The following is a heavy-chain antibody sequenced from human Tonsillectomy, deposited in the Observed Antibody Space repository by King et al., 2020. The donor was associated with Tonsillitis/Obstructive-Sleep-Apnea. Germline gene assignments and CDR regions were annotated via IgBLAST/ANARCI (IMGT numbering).Heavy chain of an antibody. Sequence: VQLVESGGGLVQPGGSLRLSCAASGFTFSSYWMHWVRQVPGKGLVWVSRINSEWSSTSYADSVKGRCTISRDNAKNTLYLQKNSLRAEDTAVYYCAREGYSSSSPIDYWGQGTLVTVSS. CDR1: GFTFSSYW. CDR2: INSEWSST. J-gene: IGHJ4*02. V-gene: IGHV3-74*01. D-gene: IGHD6-6*01. CDR3: AREGYSSSSPIDY.